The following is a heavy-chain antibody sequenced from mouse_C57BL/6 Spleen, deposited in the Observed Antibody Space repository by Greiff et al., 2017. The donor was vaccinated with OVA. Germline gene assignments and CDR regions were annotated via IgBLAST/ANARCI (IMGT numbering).Heavy chain of an antibody. J-gene: IGHJ4*01. CDR2: IYPGDGDT. Sequence: VQLQQSGPELVKPGASVKISCKASGYAFSSSWMNWVKQRPGQGLEWIGRIYPGDGDTNYNGKFKGKATLTADKSSSTAYMQLSSLTSEDSAVYFCARLLPYYYAMDYWGQGTSVTVSS. V-gene: IGHV1-82*01. CDR3: ARLLPYYYAMDY. CDR1: GYAFSSSW. D-gene: IGHD1-1*01.